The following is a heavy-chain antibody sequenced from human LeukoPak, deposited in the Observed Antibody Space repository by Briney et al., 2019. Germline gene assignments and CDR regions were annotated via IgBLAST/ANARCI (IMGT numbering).Heavy chain of an antibody. D-gene: IGHD1-26*01. CDR3: AKAREATYYFDC. CDR2: ITWNSGGT. Sequence: GGSLRLSCAASGFTFDDYAMHWVRQAPGKGLEWVSGITWNSGGTGYADSVKGRFTISRDNSKNTLYLQMNSLRAEDTALYYCAKAREATYYFDCWGQGTLVTVSS. J-gene: IGHJ4*02. CDR1: GFTFDDYA. V-gene: IGHV3-9*01.